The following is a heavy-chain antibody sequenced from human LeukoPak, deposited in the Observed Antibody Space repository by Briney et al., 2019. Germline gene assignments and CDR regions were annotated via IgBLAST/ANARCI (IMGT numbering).Heavy chain of an antibody. J-gene: IGHJ4*02. CDR2: IYTSGST. D-gene: IGHD3-16*02. CDR3: AREWGSYRSFDY. CDR1: GGSLSSDY. Sequence: PSETLSLTCTVSGGSLSSDYWSWIRQPAGKGLEWIGRIYTSGSTNYNTSLKSRVTMSVDTSKNQFSLKLSSVTAADTAVYYCAREWGSYRSFDYWGQGTLVTVSS. V-gene: IGHV4-4*07.